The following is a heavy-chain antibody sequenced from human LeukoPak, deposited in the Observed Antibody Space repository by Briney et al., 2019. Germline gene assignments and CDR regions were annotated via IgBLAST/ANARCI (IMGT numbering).Heavy chain of an antibody. CDR3: RSGSRAFDI. CDR2: IYNSGST. D-gene: IGHD3-10*01. CDR1: GDSISIYY. Sequence: SETLSLTCSVSGDSISIYYWSWIRQPPGKGLEWIGYIYNSGSTNYNPSLKSRVTISVDTSKNQFSLKLTSVTAADTAVYYCRSGSRAFDIWGQGTMVTVSS. V-gene: IGHV4-59*01. J-gene: IGHJ3*02.